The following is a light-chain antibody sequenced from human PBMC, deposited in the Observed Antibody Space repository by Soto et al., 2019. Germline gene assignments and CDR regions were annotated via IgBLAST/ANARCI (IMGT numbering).Light chain of an antibody. CDR3: QQYYSYPRT. Sequence: AIRMTQSPSSLSASTGDRVTITCLASQGISSYLAWYQQKPGKAPKLLIYAASTLQSGVPSRFSGSGSGTDFTLTIICLQSEDFATYYCQQYYSYPRTFGQGTKVDIK. CDR2: AAS. J-gene: IGKJ1*01. V-gene: IGKV1-8*01. CDR1: QGISSY.